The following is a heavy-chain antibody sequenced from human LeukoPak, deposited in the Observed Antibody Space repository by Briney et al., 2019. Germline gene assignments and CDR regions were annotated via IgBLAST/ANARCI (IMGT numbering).Heavy chain of an antibody. CDR2: INPKSGGT. Sequence: ASVKVSCKASGFTFTGYYMHWVRQAPGQGLEWMGWINPKSGGTKYAQKFQGRVTMTRSTSESTAYMELSSLTSDDTAVYYCALSGYSSDDAFDIWGQGTVVTVSS. V-gene: IGHV1-2*02. J-gene: IGHJ3*02. D-gene: IGHD3-22*01. CDR1: GFTFTGYY. CDR3: ALSGYSSDDAFDI.